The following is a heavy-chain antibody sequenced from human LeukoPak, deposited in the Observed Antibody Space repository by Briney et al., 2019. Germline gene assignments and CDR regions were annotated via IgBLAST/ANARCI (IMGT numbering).Heavy chain of an antibody. D-gene: IGHD3-22*01. CDR2: IYYSGST. CDR3: ARHNTYYYDSSGYPLGWFDP. Sequence: PSETLSLTCPVSGGSISSSSYYWGWIRQPPGKGLEWIGSIYYSGSTYYNPSLKSRVTISVDTSKNQFSLKLSSVTAADTAVYYCARHNTYYYDSSGYPLGWFDPWGQGTLVTVSS. V-gene: IGHV4-39*01. J-gene: IGHJ5*02. CDR1: GGSISSSSYY.